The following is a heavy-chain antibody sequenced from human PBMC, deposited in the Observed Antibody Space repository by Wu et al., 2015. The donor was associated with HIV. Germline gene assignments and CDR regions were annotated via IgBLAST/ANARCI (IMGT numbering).Heavy chain of an antibody. V-gene: IGHV1-2*02. D-gene: IGHD3-22*01. CDR2: INPNRGGT. J-gene: IGHJ4*02. Sequence: QVQLLQSGAEVKKPGASVMVSCKASGYTFTDYYMYWVRQAPGQGLEWMGWINPNRGGTKYAQKFQGRVTMTRDTAVSTAYTELNSLRSDDTAVYYCARDLDDSSGYYSFDYWGQGTLVTVSS. CDR3: ARDLDDSSGYYSFDY. CDR1: GYTFTDYY.